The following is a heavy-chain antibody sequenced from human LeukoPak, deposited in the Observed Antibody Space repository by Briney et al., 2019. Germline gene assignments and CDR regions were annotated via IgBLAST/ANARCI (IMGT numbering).Heavy chain of an antibody. CDR2: ISSSSSYI. J-gene: IGHJ4*02. CDR3: ARDFRLSGDNY. Sequence: GGSLRLSCAASGFTFSSYSMNWVRQAPGKGLEWVSSISSSSSYIYYADSVKGRFTISRDNAKNSLYLQMNSLRAEDTAVYYCARDFRLSGDNYWGRGTLVTVSS. V-gene: IGHV3-21*01. CDR1: GFTFSSYS. D-gene: IGHD2-21*01.